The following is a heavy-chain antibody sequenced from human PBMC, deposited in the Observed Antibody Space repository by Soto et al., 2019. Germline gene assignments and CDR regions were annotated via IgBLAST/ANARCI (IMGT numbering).Heavy chain of an antibody. CDR1: GGTFSRYA. V-gene: IGHV1-69*01. Sequence: CKGSGGTFSRYAIRWVRQAPGQGLEWIGGIIPIFGTANYAQKFQGRVTITADESTSTAYMELSSLRSEDTAVYSCAKEYYAVAGPFDQWGQGNLLTLSS. J-gene: IGHJ4*02. CDR3: AKEYYAVAGPFDQ. CDR2: IIPIFGTA. D-gene: IGHD6-19*01.